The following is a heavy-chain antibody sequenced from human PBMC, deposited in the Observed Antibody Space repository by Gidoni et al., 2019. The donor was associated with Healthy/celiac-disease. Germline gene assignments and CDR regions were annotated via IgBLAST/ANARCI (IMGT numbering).Heavy chain of an antibody. CDR2: ISDDGSDK. CDR3: AEDLRRPVGQRLILYCCCYGMDV. Sequence: QVQLVEPGGGMVQPGRSLRLPCAATGLTFSSYGMHWARQAPGKGMAWVAVISDDGSDKYYAVSVKGRFNISRDHSRNALYLQMNSLRAVDTAVYYCAEDLRRPVGQRLILYCCCYGMDVWGQGTTVTVSS. J-gene: IGHJ6*02. V-gene: IGHV3-30*18. D-gene: IGHD6-6*01. CDR1: GLTFSSYG.